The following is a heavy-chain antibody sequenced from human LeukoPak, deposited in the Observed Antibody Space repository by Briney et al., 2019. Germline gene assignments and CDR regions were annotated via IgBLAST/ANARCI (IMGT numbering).Heavy chain of an antibody. J-gene: IGHJ3*02. D-gene: IGHD1-1*01. V-gene: IGHV3-30-3*01. CDR1: GFTFSSYA. Sequence: PGRSLRLSCAASGFTFSSYAMHWVREAPGKGLEWVAVISYDGSNKYYAASVKGRFTISRDNSKNTLYLQMNSLRAEDPAVYYCARELESAFDIWGQGTMVTVSS. CDR2: ISYDGSNK. CDR3: ARELESAFDI.